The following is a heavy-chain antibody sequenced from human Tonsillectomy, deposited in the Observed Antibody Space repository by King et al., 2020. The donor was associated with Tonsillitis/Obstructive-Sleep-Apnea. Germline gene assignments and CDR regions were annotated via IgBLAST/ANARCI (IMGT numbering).Heavy chain of an antibody. CDR3: ARGVGRTYNGNYYYYYYYMDV. CDR2: ISAYNGNT. D-gene: IGHD1-26*01. V-gene: IGHV1-18*01. CDR1: GYTFTSYD. Sequence: VQLVESGAEVKKPGASVKVSCEASGYTFTSYDITWVRQAPGQGLECMGWISAYNGNTNYAQKFQGRVTMTTDTSTSTAYMELRSLRSDDTAVYYCARGVGRTYNGNYYYYYYYMDVWGKGTTVTVSS. J-gene: IGHJ6*03.